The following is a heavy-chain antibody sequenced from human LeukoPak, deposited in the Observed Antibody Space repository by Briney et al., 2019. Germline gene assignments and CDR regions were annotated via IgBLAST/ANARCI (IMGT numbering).Heavy chain of an antibody. V-gene: IGHV4-34*01. CDR1: GGSFSGYY. CDR2: INHSGST. J-gene: IGHJ4*02. D-gene: IGHD1-26*01. Sequence: PSETLSLTCAVYGGSFSGYYWSWIRQPPGKGLEWVGEINHSGSTNYNPSLKSRVTISVDTSKNQFSLKLSSVTAAETAVYYCERGNGSYYSFDYWGQGTLVTVSS. CDR3: ERGNGSYYSFDY.